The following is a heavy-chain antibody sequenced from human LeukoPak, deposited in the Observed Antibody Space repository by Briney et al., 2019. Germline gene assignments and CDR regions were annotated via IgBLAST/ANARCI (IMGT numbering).Heavy chain of an antibody. J-gene: IGHJ4*02. V-gene: IGHV3-48*04. CDR3: AKSFSSIAAALDY. CDR2: IGSSSSTI. D-gene: IGHD6-6*01. CDR1: GFTFSSYS. Sequence: PGGSLRLSCAASGFTFSSYSMNWVRQAPGKGLEWVSYIGSSSSTIYYADSVKGRFTISRDNAKNSLYLQMSSLRADDTAVYYCAKSFSSIAAALDYWGQGTLVTVSS.